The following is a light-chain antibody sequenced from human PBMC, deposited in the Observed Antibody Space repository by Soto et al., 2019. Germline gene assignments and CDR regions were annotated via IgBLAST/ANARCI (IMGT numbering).Light chain of an antibody. J-gene: IGKJ2*01. CDR3: QKYNSAPQYA. Sequence: DIQMTQSPSSLSASVGDRVTITCRASQDISNYLAWYQQKPWKVPKLLIYAASTLQSGVPSRFSGSGSGTDFTLTISSLQPEDVATYYCQKYNSAPQYAFGQGTKLEIK. CDR1: QDISNY. V-gene: IGKV1-27*01. CDR2: AAS.